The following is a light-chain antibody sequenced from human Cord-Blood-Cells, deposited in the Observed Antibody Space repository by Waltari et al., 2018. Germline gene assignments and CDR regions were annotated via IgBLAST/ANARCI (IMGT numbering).Light chain of an antibody. V-gene: IGLV2-14*01. CDR1: SSDVGGYNY. Sequence: QSALTQPASVSGSPGQSITISCTGTSSDVGGYNYVSWYQQHPGKAPKLMVYDVRKRPSGVSNRFSGSKSGNTASLTISGLQAEDEADYYCSSYTSSSTVVFGGGTKLTVL. CDR3: SSYTSSSTVV. J-gene: IGLJ2*01. CDR2: DVR.